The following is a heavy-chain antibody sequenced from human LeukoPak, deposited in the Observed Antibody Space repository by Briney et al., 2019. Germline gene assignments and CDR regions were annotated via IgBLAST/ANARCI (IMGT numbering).Heavy chain of an antibody. CDR1: GGAIGTYY. D-gene: IGHD1-26*01. V-gene: IGHV4-4*09. Sequence: SETLSLTCTVSGGAIGTYYWSWIRQTPGRGLEWIGYIYTSAGTNYNPSLKNRVTILVDTSRNQFSLKLSSVTAADTAVYYCARQRIGSFFDSWGQGTLVTVSS. CDR2: IYTSAGT. J-gene: IGHJ5*01. CDR3: ARQRIGSFFDS.